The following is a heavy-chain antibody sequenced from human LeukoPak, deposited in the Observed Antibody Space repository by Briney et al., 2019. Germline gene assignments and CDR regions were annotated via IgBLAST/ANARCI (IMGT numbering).Heavy chain of an antibody. D-gene: IGHD2-21*01. CDR2: ISSSSSYI. J-gene: IGHJ4*02. V-gene: IGHV3-21*01. CDR1: GFTFSSYS. CDR3: ARAYCGGDCYSDTIDY. Sequence: GGSLRLSCAASGFTFSSYSVNWVRQAPGKGLEWVSSISSSSSYIYYADSVKGRFTISRDDAKNSLYLQMNSLRAEDTAVYYCARAYCGGDCYSDTIDYWGQGTLVTVSS.